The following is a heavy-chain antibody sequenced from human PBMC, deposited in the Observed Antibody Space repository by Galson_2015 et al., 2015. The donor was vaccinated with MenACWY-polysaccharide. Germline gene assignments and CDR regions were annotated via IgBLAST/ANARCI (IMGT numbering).Heavy chain of an antibody. CDR3: ASGDFHCGSSSCSPGACDI. V-gene: IGHV4-31*03. Sequence: TLSLTCTVSGGSISSGGHYWNWIRQYPGKGLEWIGYIYYSGSTYSTPSLKSRVTISLDTSKNQFSLKLSSVTAADTAVYYCASGDFHCGSSSCSPGACDIWGQGTMVIVSS. J-gene: IGHJ3*02. D-gene: IGHD2-2*01. CDR2: IYYSGST. CDR1: GGSISSGGHY.